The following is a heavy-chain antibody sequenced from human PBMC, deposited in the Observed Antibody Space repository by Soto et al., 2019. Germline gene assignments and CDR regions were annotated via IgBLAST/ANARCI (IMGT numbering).Heavy chain of an antibody. D-gene: IGHD3-22*01. V-gene: IGHV4-59*01. CDR1: GGSISSYY. Sequence: PSETLSLTCTVSGGSISSYYWSWIRQPPGKGLEWIGYIYYSGSTNYNPSLKSRVTISVDTSKNQFSLKLSSVTAADTAVYYCAKDFVYDSSGFLPYFDYWGQGTLVTVSS. CDR3: AKDFVYDSSGFLPYFDY. CDR2: IYYSGST. J-gene: IGHJ4*02.